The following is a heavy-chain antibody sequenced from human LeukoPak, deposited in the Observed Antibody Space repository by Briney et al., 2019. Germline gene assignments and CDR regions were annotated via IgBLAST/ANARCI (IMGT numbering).Heavy chain of an antibody. CDR1: GFTFSNFW. D-gene: IGHD3-22*01. J-gene: IGHJ5*02. CDR2: IKADGSDK. V-gene: IGHV3-7*04. Sequence: GGSLRLSCVAPGFTFSNFWMSWVRQGPGKGLEWVASIKADGSDKRYLGSVTGRFTISRDNAKESVYLQMNSLRAEDMGVYYCTRVPTSGQSSAWGQGTLVTVAS. CDR3: TRVPTSGQSSA.